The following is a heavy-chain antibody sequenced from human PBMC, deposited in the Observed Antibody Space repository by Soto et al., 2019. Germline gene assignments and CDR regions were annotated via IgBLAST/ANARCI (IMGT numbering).Heavy chain of an antibody. Sequence: PGGSLRLSCVASGFIFSDYAMIWVRQAPGKGLQWVATISASGGNIEYADSLKGRFTISRDNSKNSVYLQLSGLTADDTAVHYCAKVAGGLGYFDLWGRGTLVTVSS. CDR2: ISASGGNI. J-gene: IGHJ2*01. CDR1: GFIFSDYA. V-gene: IGHV3-23*01. CDR3: AKVAGGLGYFDL. D-gene: IGHD3-16*01.